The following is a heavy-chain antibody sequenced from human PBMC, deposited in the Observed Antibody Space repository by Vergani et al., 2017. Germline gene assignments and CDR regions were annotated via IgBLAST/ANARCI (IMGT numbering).Heavy chain of an antibody. J-gene: IGHJ3*02. CDR1: DGSISSSSYY. D-gene: IGHD5-18*01. Sequence: QLQLQESGPGLVKPSETLSLTCTVSDGSISSSSYYWGWIRQPPGKGLEWIGSIYYSGSTYYNPSLKSRGTISVDTSKNQFSLTLSSVTAADTAVYYCARPRKKDTAMVTGAFDIWGQGTMVTVSS. CDR3: ARPRKKDTAMVTGAFDI. V-gene: IGHV4-39*01. CDR2: IYYSGST.